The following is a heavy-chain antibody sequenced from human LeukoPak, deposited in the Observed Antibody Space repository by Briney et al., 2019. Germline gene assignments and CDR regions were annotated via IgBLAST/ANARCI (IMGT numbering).Heavy chain of an antibody. V-gene: IGHV3-21*01. D-gene: IGHD3-10*01. CDR3: ARELYLLWFGEFRDDAFDI. J-gene: IGHJ3*02. Sequence: KPGGSLRLSCAASGFTFSSYSMNWVRQAPGKGLEWVSSISSSSSYIYYADSVKGRFTISRDNAKNSLYLQMNSLRAEDTAVYYCARELYLLWFGEFRDDAFDIWGQGTMVTVSS. CDR1: GFTFSSYS. CDR2: ISSSSSYI.